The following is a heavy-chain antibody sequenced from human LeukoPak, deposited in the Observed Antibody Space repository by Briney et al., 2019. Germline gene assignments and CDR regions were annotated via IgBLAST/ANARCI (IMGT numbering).Heavy chain of an antibody. V-gene: IGHV1-8*02. CDR2: MNPNSGNT. CDR1: GGTFSSYA. Sequence: ASVKVSCKASGGTFSSYAISWVRQATGQGLEWMGWMNPNSGNTGYAQKFQGRVTMTRNTSISTAYMELSSLRSEDTAVYYCARGLMWSPSIFDPWGQGTLVTVSS. CDR3: ARGLMWSPSIFDP. D-gene: IGHD2-2*01. J-gene: IGHJ5*02.